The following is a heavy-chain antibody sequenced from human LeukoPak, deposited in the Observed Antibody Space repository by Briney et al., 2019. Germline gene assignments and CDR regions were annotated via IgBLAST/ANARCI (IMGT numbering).Heavy chain of an antibody. D-gene: IGHD5-12*01. CDR1: GGSISSSSYY. J-gene: IGHJ4*02. V-gene: IGHV4-39*07. CDR2: IYYSGST. Sequence: PSETLSLTCTVSGGSISSSSYYWGWIRQPPGKGLEWIGSIYYSGSTYYNPSLKSRVTISVDTSKNQFSLKLSSVTAADTAVYYCARARRGYSGDDFDYWGQGTLVTASS. CDR3: ARARRGYSGDDFDY.